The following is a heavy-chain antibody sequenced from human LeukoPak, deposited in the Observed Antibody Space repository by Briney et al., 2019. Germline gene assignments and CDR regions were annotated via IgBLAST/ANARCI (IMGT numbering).Heavy chain of an antibody. CDR3: ARGLAVAGFGY. J-gene: IGHJ4*02. D-gene: IGHD6-19*01. V-gene: IGHV4-59*01. Sequence: PSETLSLTCTVSGGSISSYYWSWIRQPPGKGLEWIGYIYYSGSTNYNPSLKSRVTISVDTSKNQFSLKLSSVTAADTAVYYCARGLAVAGFGYWGQGTLVTVSS. CDR2: IYYSGST. CDR1: GGSISSYY.